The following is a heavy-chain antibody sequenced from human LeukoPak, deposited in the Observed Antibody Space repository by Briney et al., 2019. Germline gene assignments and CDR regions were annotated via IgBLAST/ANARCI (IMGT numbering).Heavy chain of an antibody. J-gene: IGHJ5*02. Sequence: PGESLKISCKGSGYSFTSYWISWVRQMPGKGLEWMGRIDPSDSYTNYSPSFQGHVTISADKSISSAYLQWSSLKASDTAMYYCARQSQTDNWFDPWGQGTLVTVSS. CDR1: GYSFTSYW. V-gene: IGHV5-10-1*01. CDR3: ARQSQTDNWFDP. CDR2: IDPSDSYT.